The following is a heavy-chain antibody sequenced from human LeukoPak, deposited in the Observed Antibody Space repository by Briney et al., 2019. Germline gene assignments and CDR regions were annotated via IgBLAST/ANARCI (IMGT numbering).Heavy chain of an antibody. Sequence: SVKVSCKASGYTFTSYAMNWVRQAPGQGLEWMGGIIPIFGTANYAQKFQGRVTITADESTSTAYMELSSLRSEDTAVYYCARASFDSWQLVEIGWFDPWGQGTLVTVSS. CDR3: ARASFDSWQLVEIGWFDP. CDR1: GYTFTSYA. CDR2: IIPIFGTA. D-gene: IGHD6-13*01. V-gene: IGHV1-69*13. J-gene: IGHJ5*02.